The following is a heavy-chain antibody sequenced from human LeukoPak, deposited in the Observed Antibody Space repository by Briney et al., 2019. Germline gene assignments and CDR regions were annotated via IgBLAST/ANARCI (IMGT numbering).Heavy chain of an antibody. CDR1: GGSINTPNYY. Sequence: TSETLSLTCTVSGGSINTPNYYWGWIRQPPGKGLEWIGSIYHSGSTYYNPSLKSRVTISVDTSKNQFSLKLSSVTAADTAVYYCARGGMATHRQPIADPWGQGTLVTVSS. V-gene: IGHV4-39*07. CDR3: ARGGMATHRQPIADP. CDR2: IYHSGST. D-gene: IGHD5-24*01. J-gene: IGHJ5*02.